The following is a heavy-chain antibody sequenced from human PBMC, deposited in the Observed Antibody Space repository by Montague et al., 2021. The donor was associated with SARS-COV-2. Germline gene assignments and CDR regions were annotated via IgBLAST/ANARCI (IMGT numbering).Heavy chain of an antibody. D-gene: IGHD3-22*01. CDR3: ARHGKTRIAMMVVVIGYFDY. CDR1: GGSISSGSYY. J-gene: IGHJ4*02. V-gene: IGHV4-39*01. Sequence: SETLSLTCTVSGGSISSGSYYWSWIRQPAGKGLEWIGRIYYSGSTYYNPSLKSRVTISVDTSKNQFSLKLSSVTAADTAVYYCARHGKTRIAMMVVVIGYFDYWGQGTRVTVSS. CDR2: IYYSGST.